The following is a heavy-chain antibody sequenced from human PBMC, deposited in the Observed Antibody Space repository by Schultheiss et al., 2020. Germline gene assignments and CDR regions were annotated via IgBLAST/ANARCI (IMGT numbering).Heavy chain of an antibody. D-gene: IGHD2-15*01. CDR1: GGSISSGGYY. CDR3: ARELPRGGAFDI. Sequence: SETLSLTCTVSGGSISSGGYYWSWIRQHPGKGLEWIGYIYYSGSTYYNPSLKSRVTISVDTSKNQFSLKLSSVTAADTAVYYCARELPRGGAFDIWGQGTMVTVS. J-gene: IGHJ3*02. CDR2: IYYSGST. V-gene: IGHV4-31*03.